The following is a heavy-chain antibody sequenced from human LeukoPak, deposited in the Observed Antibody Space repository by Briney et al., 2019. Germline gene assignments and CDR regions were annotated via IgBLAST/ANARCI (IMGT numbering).Heavy chain of an antibody. CDR1: GGSISSYY. V-gene: IGHV4-59*12. CDR2: IYYSGST. D-gene: IGHD2-15*01. J-gene: IGHJ6*03. Sequence: PSETLSLTCTVSGGSISSYYWSWIRQPPGKGLEWIGYIYYSGSTNYNPSLKSRVTISVDTSKNQFSLKLSSVTAADTAVYYCARDHEYCSGGSCYWTNHYYYYYMDVWGKGTTVTVSS. CDR3: ARDHEYCSGGSCYWTNHYYYYYMDV.